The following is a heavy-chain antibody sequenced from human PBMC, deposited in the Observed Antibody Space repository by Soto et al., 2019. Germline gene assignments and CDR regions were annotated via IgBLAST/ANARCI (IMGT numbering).Heavy chain of an antibody. Sequence: EVQLVESGGGLVQPGGSLRLSCAASGFTFSSYWMSWVRQAPGKGLEWVANIKQDGSEKYYVDSVKGRFTISRDNAKNSLYLQMNSLRAEDTAVYYCARDPRTTSGYWPFDYYYCMDVWGQGTTVTVSS. J-gene: IGHJ6*02. V-gene: IGHV3-7*01. CDR3: ARDPRTTSGYWPFDYYYCMDV. CDR2: IKQDGSEK. CDR1: GFTFSSYW. D-gene: IGHD3-22*01.